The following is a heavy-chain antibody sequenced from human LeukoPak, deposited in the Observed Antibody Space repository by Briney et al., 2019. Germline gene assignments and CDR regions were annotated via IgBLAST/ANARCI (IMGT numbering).Heavy chain of an antibody. CDR1: GFTFSSYA. D-gene: IGHD6-19*01. CDR3: ARAVAVAGPLNN. Sequence: GGSLRLSCAASGFTFSSYAMHWVRQAPGKGLEWVAVISYDGSNKYYADSVKGRFTISRDNSKNTLYLQMNSLRAEDTAVYYCARAVAVAGPLNNWGQGTPVTVSS. J-gene: IGHJ4*02. V-gene: IGHV3-30-3*01. CDR2: ISYDGSNK.